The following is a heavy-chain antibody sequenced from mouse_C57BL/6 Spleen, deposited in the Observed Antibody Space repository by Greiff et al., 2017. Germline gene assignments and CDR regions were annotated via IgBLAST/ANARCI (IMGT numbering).Heavy chain of an antibody. CDR2: IYPGDGDT. D-gene: IGHD1-1*01. CDR1: GYAFSSYW. Sequence: LLESGAELVKPGASVKISCKASGYAFSSYWMNWVKQRPGKGLEWIGQIYPGDGDTNYNGKFKGKATLTADKSSSTAYMQLSSLTSEDSAVYFCARGEDGSSLDYWGQGTTLTVSS. CDR3: ARGEDGSSLDY. J-gene: IGHJ2*01. V-gene: IGHV1-80*01.